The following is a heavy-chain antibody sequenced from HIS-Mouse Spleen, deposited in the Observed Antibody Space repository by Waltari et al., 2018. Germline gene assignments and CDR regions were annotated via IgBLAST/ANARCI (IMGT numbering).Heavy chain of an antibody. D-gene: IGHD3-10*01. CDR2: IYYSGST. J-gene: IGHJ3*02. V-gene: IGHV4-39*07. CDR3: AREFGLLPPISSRDYDAFDI. CDR1: GGSISSRSYY. Sequence: QLQLQESVPGLVKPSETLSLTCPVSGGSISSRSYYWGWNRQPPGKGLEWIGSIYYSGSTYYNPSLKSRVTISVDTSKNQFSLKLSSVTAADTAVYYCAREFGLLPPISSRDYDAFDIWGQGTMVTVSS.